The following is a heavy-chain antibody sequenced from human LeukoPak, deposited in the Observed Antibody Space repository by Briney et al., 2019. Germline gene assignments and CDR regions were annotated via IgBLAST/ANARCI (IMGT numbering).Heavy chain of an antibody. CDR1: GFTFSSYA. J-gene: IGHJ4*02. Sequence: GRSLRLSCAASGFTFSSYAMHWVRQAPGKGLEWVAVISYDGSNKYYADSVKGRFTISRDNSKNMLYLQMNSLRAEDTVVYYWARDPDFQYYDILTGVDYWGQGTLVTVSS. CDR3: ARDPDFQYYDILTGVDY. V-gene: IGHV3-30-3*01. CDR2: ISYDGSNK. D-gene: IGHD3-9*01.